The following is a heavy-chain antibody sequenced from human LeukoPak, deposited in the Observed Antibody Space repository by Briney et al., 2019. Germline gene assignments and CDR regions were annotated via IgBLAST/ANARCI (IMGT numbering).Heavy chain of an antibody. Sequence: GGSLRLSCAASGFTFDDYAMHWVRQAPGKGLEWVSGISWDSGYIGYADSVKGRFTISRDNAKNSLYLQMNSLRAEDTAVYYCARVYYYDSSGYYERLGAFDIWGQGTMVTVSS. V-gene: IGHV3-9*01. CDR3: ARVYYYDSSGYYERLGAFDI. CDR2: ISWDSGYI. D-gene: IGHD3-22*01. J-gene: IGHJ3*02. CDR1: GFTFDDYA.